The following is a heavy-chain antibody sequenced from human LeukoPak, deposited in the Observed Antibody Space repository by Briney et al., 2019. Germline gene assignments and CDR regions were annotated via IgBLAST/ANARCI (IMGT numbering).Heavy chain of an antibody. D-gene: IGHD2-15*01. CDR3: ARVDCMGGSCYYFEVDY. Sequence: KPGGSLRLSCAASGFTFSDYYMSWIRQAPGKGLEWVSYISSSGSTIYYADSVKGRFTICRDNAKNSLYLQMNSLRAEDTAVYYCARVDCMGGSCYYFEVDYWGQGTLVTVSS. CDR2: ISSSGSTI. CDR1: GFTFSDYY. V-gene: IGHV3-11*04. J-gene: IGHJ4*02.